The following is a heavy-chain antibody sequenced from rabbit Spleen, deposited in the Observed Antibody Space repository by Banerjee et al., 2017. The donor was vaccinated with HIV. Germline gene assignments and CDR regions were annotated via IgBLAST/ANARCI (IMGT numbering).Heavy chain of an antibody. CDR1: GFSFSINYW. Sequence: QEQLEESGGDLVKPGTSLTLTCTASGFSFSINYWICWVRQAPGKGLEWIVCIDIGSSGSTYYASWAKGRFTISKTSSTTVTLQMTSLTAADTATYFCARDSGTSFSTYGMDLWGQGTLVTVS. J-gene: IGHJ6*01. CDR2: IDIGSSGST. V-gene: IGHV1S45*01. CDR3: ARDSGTSFSTYGMDL. D-gene: IGHD8-1*01.